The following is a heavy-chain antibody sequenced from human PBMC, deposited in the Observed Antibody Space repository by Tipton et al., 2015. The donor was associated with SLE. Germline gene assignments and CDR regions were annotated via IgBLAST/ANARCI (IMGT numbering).Heavy chain of an antibody. CDR2: IVRDESTT. CDR1: GFTFSSSW. V-gene: IGHV3-74*01. D-gene: IGHD2-2*01. CDR3: ARESQLLYYKGFDI. Sequence: FLRLSCAASGFTFSSSWMHWVRQAPGKGLVWGSRIVRDESTTTYADSVKGRFTISRDNAKNTLYPQMNSLRAEATAVYYCARESQLLYYKGFDIWGQETTVTVSS. J-gene: IGHJ3*02.